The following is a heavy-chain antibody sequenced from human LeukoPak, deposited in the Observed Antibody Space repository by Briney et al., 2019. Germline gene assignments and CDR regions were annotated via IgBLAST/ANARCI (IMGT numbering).Heavy chain of an antibody. CDR3: ARDYSHYCSSTSCSFYFDY. Sequence: GASVKVSCKASGYTFTNYGITWVRQAPGQGLEWMGWISAYNGNTRNVQKFQGRVTMTTDTSTSTAYLELRSLRSDDTAIYYCARDYSHYCSSTSCSFYFDYWGQGTLVTVSS. CDR2: ISAYNGNT. CDR1: GYTFTNYG. D-gene: IGHD2-2*01. V-gene: IGHV1-18*01. J-gene: IGHJ4*02.